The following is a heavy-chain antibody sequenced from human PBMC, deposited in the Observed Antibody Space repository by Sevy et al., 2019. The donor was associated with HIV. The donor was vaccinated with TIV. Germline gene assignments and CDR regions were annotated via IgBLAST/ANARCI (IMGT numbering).Heavy chain of an antibody. CDR3: ARGGGKYYDSSGYYVDY. Sequence: GGSLRLSCAASGFTFSSYAMHWVRQAPGKGLEWVAVISYDGSNKYYADSVKGRFTISRDNSKNTRYLQMNSLRAEDTAVYYCARGGGKYYDSSGYYVDYWGQGTLVTVSS. CDR2: ISYDGSNK. J-gene: IGHJ4*02. CDR1: GFTFSSYA. D-gene: IGHD3-22*01. V-gene: IGHV3-30-3*01.